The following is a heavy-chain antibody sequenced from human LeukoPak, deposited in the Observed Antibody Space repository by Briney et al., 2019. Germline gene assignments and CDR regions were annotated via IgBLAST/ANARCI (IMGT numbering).Heavy chain of an antibody. V-gene: IGHV4-34*01. J-gene: IGHJ4*02. CDR3: ARARGYYDSSGYPPKYYFDY. D-gene: IGHD3-22*01. Sequence: SETLSLTCAVYGGSFSGYYWSWIRQPPGKGLEWIGEINHSGSTNYNPSLKSRVTISVDTSKNQFSLKLSSVTAADTAAYYCARARGYYDSSGYPPKYYFDYWGQGTLVTVSS. CDR1: GGSFSGYY. CDR2: INHSGST.